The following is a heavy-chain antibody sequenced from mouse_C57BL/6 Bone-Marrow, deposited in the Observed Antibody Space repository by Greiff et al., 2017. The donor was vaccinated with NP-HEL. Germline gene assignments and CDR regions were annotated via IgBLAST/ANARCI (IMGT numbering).Heavy chain of an antibody. J-gene: IGHJ4*01. V-gene: IGHV1-50*01. CDR3: ASHLYYYGSSPYYAMDY. Sequence: VQLQQPGAELVKPGASVKLSCKASGYTFTSYWMQWVKQRPGQGLEWIGEIDPSDSYTTYNQKFKGKATLTVDTSSSTAYMQLSSLTSEDSAVYYCASHLYYYGSSPYYAMDYWGQGTSVTVSS. D-gene: IGHD1-1*01. CDR2: IDPSDSYT. CDR1: GYTFTSYW.